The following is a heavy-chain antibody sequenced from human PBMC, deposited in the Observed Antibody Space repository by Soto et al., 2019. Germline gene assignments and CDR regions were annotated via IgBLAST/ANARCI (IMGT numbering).Heavy chain of an antibody. J-gene: IGHJ6*03. D-gene: IGHD5-18*01. V-gene: IGHV1-2*04. CDR3: ARDRGTAAPGGYSYGADYYYYYYMDV. Sequence: ASVKVSCKASGYTFTGYYMHWVRQAPGQGLEWMGWINPNSGGTNYAQKFQGWVTMTRDTSISTAYMELSRLRSDDTAVYYCARDRGTAAPGGYSYGADYYYYYYMDVWGKGTTVTVSS. CDR2: INPNSGGT. CDR1: GYTFTGYY.